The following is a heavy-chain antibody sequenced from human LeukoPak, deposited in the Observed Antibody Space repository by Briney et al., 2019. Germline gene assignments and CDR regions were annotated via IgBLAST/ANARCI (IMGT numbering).Heavy chain of an antibody. CDR2: IYPGDSDT. D-gene: IGHD2-2*01. CDR1: GYSFTSYW. CDR3: ARRYCSSPSCCFLDY. V-gene: IGHV5-51*01. Sequence: GESLKISCKGSGYSFTSYWIDWVRQMLGKGLEWKGIIYPGDSDTRYSPSFQGQVTISADKSISTAYLQWSSLKASDTAMYYCARRYCSSPSCCFLDYWGQGTLVTVSS. J-gene: IGHJ4*02.